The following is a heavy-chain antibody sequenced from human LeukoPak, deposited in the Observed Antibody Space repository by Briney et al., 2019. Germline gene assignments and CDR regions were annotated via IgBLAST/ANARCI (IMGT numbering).Heavy chain of an antibody. CDR1: GFTFSSYW. V-gene: IGHV3-21*01. CDR3: ARDYQLRHAFDI. Sequence: SGGSLRLSCAASGFTFSSYWMSWVRQAPGKGLEWVSSISSSSSYIYYADSVKGRFTISRDNAKNSLYLQMNSLRAEDTAVYYCARDYQLRHAFDIWGQGTMVTVSS. CDR2: ISSSSSYI. D-gene: IGHD2-2*01. J-gene: IGHJ3*02.